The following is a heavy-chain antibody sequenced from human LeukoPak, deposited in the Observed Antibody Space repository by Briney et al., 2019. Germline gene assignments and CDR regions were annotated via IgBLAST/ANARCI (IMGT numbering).Heavy chain of an antibody. Sequence: SETLSLTCAVYGGSFSGYYWSWIRQPPGKGLERIGEINHSGSTNYNPSLKSRVTISVDTSKNQFSLKLSSVTAADTAVYYCARVRVYHSISPYYYYYGMDVWGQGTTVTVSS. D-gene: IGHD3-22*01. J-gene: IGHJ6*02. CDR2: INHSGST. CDR1: GGSFSGYY. V-gene: IGHV4-34*01. CDR3: ARVRVYHSISPYYYYYGMDV.